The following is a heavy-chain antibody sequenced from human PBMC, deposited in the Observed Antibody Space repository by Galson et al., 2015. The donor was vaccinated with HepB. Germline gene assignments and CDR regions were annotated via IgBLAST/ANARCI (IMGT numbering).Heavy chain of an antibody. J-gene: IGHJ4*02. V-gene: IGHV3-30-3*01. Sequence: SLRLSCAASGFPFSSYAMHWVRQAPGKGLEWVAVISYDGSNKYYADSMKGRFTISRDNAKNSLYLQMNSLRDEDTAVYYCARDGPRGYSYGLFDYWGQGTLVTVSS. D-gene: IGHD5-18*01. CDR3: ARDGPRGYSYGLFDY. CDR1: GFPFSSYA. CDR2: ISYDGSNK.